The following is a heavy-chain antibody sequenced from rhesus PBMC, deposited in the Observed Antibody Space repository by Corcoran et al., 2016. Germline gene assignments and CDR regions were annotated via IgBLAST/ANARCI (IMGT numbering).Heavy chain of an antibody. Sequence: QVQLQESGPGLVKPSETLSLTCAVSGGSLNNNPWTWIRQPPGKGLEWIGYISATDGRTAHNPSLRSRITISTDTSKNQFSLKLNSLTAADTAGYYCARGLFYFDYWGQGVLVSVSS. J-gene: IGHJ4*01. CDR2: ISATDGRT. CDR1: GGSLNNNP. V-gene: IGHV4-173*01. CDR3: ARGLFYFDY.